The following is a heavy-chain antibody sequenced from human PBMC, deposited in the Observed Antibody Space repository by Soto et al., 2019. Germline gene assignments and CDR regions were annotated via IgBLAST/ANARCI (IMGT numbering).Heavy chain of an antibody. V-gene: IGHV1-69*13. Sequence: SVKVSCKASGGTFSIYVIRWVRQAPGQGLEWMGGIIPIFGTANYAQKFQGRVTITADESTSTAYMELSSLRSEDTAVYYCARGRYYYDSSGPSSFDIWGQGTMVTVSS. CDR3: ARGRYYYDSSGPSSFDI. D-gene: IGHD3-22*01. CDR2: IIPIFGTA. J-gene: IGHJ3*02. CDR1: GGTFSIYV.